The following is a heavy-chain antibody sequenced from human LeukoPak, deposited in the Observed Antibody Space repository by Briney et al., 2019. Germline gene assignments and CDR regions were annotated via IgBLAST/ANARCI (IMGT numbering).Heavy chain of an antibody. CDR3: ARELYYYDSSGEDY. CDR1: GGSISSYY. J-gene: IGHJ4*02. Sequence: SETLSLTCTVSGGSISSYYWSWIRQPPGKGLEFVGYIYYRGSTNYNPSLKSRVTTSIDTSKSQFSLSLSSVTAADTAVYYCARELYYYDSSGEDYWGQGALVTVSS. V-gene: IGHV4-59*01. CDR2: IYYRGST. D-gene: IGHD3-22*01.